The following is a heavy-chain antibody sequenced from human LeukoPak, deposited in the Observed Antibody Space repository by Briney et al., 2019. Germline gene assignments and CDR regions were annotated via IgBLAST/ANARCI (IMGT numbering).Heavy chain of an antibody. CDR2: IKDDGSDK. J-gene: IGHJ4*02. CDR1: GFNFGGYW. V-gene: IGHV3-7*01. D-gene: IGHD3-10*01. Sequence: GGSLRLSCAASGFNFGGYWMTWVRQAPGKGLEWVANIKDDGSDKYYADAVKGRFTISRDNTEKSLFLQMNNLRVEDTATYYCARWGYYGSVTCGDYWGQGTLVTVSS. CDR3: ARWGYYGSVTCGDY.